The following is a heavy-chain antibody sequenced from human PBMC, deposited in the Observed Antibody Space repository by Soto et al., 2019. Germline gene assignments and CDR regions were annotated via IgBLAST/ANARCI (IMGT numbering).Heavy chain of an antibody. CDR3: ARVLVVDYYFDY. V-gene: IGHV4-30-2*01. CDR1: GGSISSGGYS. D-gene: IGHD3-22*01. CDR2: IYHSGST. Sequence: LSLTCAVSGGSISSGGYSWSWIRQPPGKGLEWIGYIYHSGSTYYNPSLKSRVTISVDRSKNQFSLKLSSVTAADTAVYYCARVLVVDYYFDYWGQGTLVTVSS. J-gene: IGHJ4*02.